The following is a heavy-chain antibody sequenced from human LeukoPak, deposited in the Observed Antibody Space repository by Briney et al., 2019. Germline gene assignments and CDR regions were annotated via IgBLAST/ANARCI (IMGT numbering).Heavy chain of an antibody. J-gene: IGHJ4*02. V-gene: IGHV3-11*01. CDR1: GFTFSDYY. Sequence: GGSLRLSCAASGFTFSDYYMSWIRQAPGKGLEWVSYISSSGSTIYYADSVKGRVTISRDNAKNSLYLQMNSLRAEDTAVYYCAREISGERTYYFDYWGQGTLVTVSS. CDR3: AREISGERTYYFDY. D-gene: IGHD1-26*01. CDR2: ISSSGSTI.